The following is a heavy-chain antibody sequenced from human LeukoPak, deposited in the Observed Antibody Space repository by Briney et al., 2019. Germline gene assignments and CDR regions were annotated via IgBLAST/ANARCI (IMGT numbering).Heavy chain of an antibody. CDR1: GYSFTSYW. Sequence: GESLQISCKGSGYSFTSYWIGWVRPMPGKGLEWMGIIYPGDSDTRYSPSFQGQVTISADKSISTAYLQWSSLKASDTAMYYCARRGTLGFLEWSHGFDIWGQGTMVTVSS. J-gene: IGHJ3*02. CDR2: IYPGDSDT. CDR3: ARRGTLGFLEWSHGFDI. V-gene: IGHV5-51*01. D-gene: IGHD3-3*01.